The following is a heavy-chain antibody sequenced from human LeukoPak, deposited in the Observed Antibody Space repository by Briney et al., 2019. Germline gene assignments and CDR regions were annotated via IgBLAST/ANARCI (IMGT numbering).Heavy chain of an antibody. CDR2: ISGSGGTT. D-gene: IGHD6-13*01. Sequence: GGSLRLSCAASGFTFSSYAMSWVRQAPGKGLEWVSAISGSGGTTYYADSVKGRFTISRDNSKNTLYLQMNSLRAEDTAVYYCARDLIAAAGTLRYYGMDVWGQGTTVTVSS. V-gene: IGHV3-23*01. CDR3: ARDLIAAAGTLRYYGMDV. CDR1: GFTFSSYA. J-gene: IGHJ6*02.